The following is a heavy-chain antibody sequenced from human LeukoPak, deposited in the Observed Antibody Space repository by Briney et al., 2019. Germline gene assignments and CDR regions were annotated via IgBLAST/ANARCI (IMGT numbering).Heavy chain of an antibody. J-gene: IGHJ5*02. CDR2: MNPNSGNT. Sequence: ASVKVSCKASGYTFTSYDINWVRQATGQGLEWMGWMNPNSGNTGYAQKFQGRVTMTRNTSISTAYMELSSLRSEDMAVYYCARAYYGDYFNWFDPWGQGTLVTVSS. CDR3: ARAYYGDYFNWFDP. D-gene: IGHD4-17*01. CDR1: GYTFTSYD. V-gene: IGHV1-8*01.